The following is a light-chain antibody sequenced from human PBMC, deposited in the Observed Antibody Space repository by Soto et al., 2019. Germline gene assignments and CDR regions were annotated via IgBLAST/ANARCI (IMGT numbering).Light chain of an antibody. V-gene: IGKV3-20*01. CDR3: QQYGNSPFT. CDR2: GAS. CDR1: QTVSRSA. J-gene: IGKJ4*01. Sequence: EVVLTQSPGTLSLSQGKRATLSCRASQTVSRSALAWYQQKPGQAPRLLIYGASNRATGIPDRFSGSGSGTDFTLTISRLEPEDFEVYYCQQYGNSPFTFGGGTKV.